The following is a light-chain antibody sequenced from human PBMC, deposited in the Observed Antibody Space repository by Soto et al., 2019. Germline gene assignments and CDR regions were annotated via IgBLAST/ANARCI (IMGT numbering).Light chain of an antibody. CDR2: DTS. V-gene: IGKV3-11*01. Sequence: EIVLTQSPATLSLSPGERATLSCRASQSVSSYLAWYQQKPGQAPRLLIYDTSKRATGIPARFSGSGSGTDFTLSLPCLEPEDFEVYYCQLRTTWPRSFAFCPGSKVDIK. CDR3: QLRTTWPRSFA. J-gene: IGKJ3*01. CDR1: QSVSSY.